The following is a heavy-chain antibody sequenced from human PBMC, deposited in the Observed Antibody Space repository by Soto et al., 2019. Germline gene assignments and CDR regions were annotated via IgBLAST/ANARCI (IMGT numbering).Heavy chain of an antibody. CDR2: IYYSGST. J-gene: IGHJ2*01. V-gene: IGHV4-39*01. CDR3: AVSSSWAYWYFDL. Sequence: QLQLQESGPGLVKPSETLSLTCTVSGGSISSSSHYWGWIRQPPGKGLEWIGSIYYSGSTYYNPSLKSRVTISVDTSKNQFSLTLSSVTAADTAVYYCAVSSSWAYWYFDLWGRGTLVTVSS. D-gene: IGHD6-13*01. CDR1: GGSISSSSHY.